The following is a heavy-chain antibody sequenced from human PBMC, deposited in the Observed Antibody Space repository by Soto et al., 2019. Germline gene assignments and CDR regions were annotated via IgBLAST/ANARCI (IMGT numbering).Heavy chain of an antibody. J-gene: IGHJ6*02. Sequence: ASVKVSCKASGYTFTSYYMHWVRQAPGQGLEWMGIINPSGGSTSYAQKFQGRVTMTRDTSTSTVYMELSSLRSEDTAVYYCAREVARKTQKSGYSSSWAPYYYYYGMDVWGQGTTVTVSS. D-gene: IGHD6-13*01. CDR3: AREVARKTQKSGYSSSWAPYYYYYGMDV. CDR1: GYTFTSYY. CDR2: INPSGGST. V-gene: IGHV1-46*01.